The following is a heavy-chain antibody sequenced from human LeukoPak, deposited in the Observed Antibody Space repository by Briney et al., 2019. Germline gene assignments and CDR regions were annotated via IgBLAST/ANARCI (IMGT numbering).Heavy chain of an antibody. J-gene: IGHJ3*02. D-gene: IGHD5-12*01. V-gene: IGHV4-31*03. CDR2: IYYSGST. CDR1: GGSISSGGYY. CDR3: ARHAVDIVATTRAFDI. Sequence: SQTLSLTCTVSGGSISSGGYYWSWIRQHPGKGLEWIGYIYYSGSTYYNPSLKSRVTISVDTSKNQFSLKLSSVTAADTAVYYCARHAVDIVATTRAFDIWGQGTTVTVSS.